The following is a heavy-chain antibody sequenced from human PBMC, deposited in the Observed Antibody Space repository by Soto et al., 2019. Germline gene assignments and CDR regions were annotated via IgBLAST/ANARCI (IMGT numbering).Heavy chain of an antibody. CDR3: AKVPTPYCSGGSCHLDY. V-gene: IGHV3-23*01. J-gene: IGHJ4*02. CDR1: GFTFSSYA. Sequence: EVQLLESGGGLVQPGGSLTLSCAASGFTFSSYAMSWVRQAPGKGLEWVSAISGSGGSTYYADSVKGRFTISRDNSKNTLYLQMNSLRAEDTAVYYCAKVPTPYCSGGSCHLDYWGQGTLVTVSS. CDR2: ISGSGGST. D-gene: IGHD2-15*01.